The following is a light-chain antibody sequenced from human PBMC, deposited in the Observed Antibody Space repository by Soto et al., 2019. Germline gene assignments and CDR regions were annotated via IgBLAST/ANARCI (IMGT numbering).Light chain of an antibody. CDR3: QQYSDSPPT. CDR1: QRVSARY. J-gene: IGKJ1*01. Sequence: VVLTHTLGTLCVSPGDTATLCGGASQRVSARYLALYHQKPGQAPRLLIFGASDRATGIPDTLSASGSGTDFTLTIDRLEPEDFAMYYCQQYSDSPPTYGQGTKVDI. V-gene: IGKV3-20*01. CDR2: GAS.